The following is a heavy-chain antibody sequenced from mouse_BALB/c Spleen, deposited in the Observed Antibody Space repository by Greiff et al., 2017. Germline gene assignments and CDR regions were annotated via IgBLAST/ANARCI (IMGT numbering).Heavy chain of an antibody. V-gene: IGHV5-9-4*01. CDR3: AREERAFAY. CDR2: ISSGGSYT. J-gene: IGHJ3*01. CDR1: GFTFSSYA. D-gene: IGHD3-3*01. Sequence: EVMLVESGGGLVKPGGSLKLSCAASGFTFSSYAMSWVRQSPEKRLEWVAEISSGGSYTYYPDTVTGRFTISRDNAKNTLYLEMSSLRSEDTAMYYCAREERAFAYWGQGTLVTVSA.